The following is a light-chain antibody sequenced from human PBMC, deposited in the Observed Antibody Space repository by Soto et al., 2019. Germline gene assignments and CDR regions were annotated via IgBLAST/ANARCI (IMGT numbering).Light chain of an antibody. CDR1: SGHSSYA. CDR3: QTWGTGIQGV. Sequence: QPVLTQSPSASASLGASVKLTCTLSSGHSSYAIAWHQQQPEKGPRYLMKLNSDGSHSKGDGIPDRFSGSSSGAERYLTISSPRAEYEDDYYCQTWGTGIQGVFGGGTKVTVL. CDR2: LNSDGSH. J-gene: IGLJ2*01. V-gene: IGLV4-69*01.